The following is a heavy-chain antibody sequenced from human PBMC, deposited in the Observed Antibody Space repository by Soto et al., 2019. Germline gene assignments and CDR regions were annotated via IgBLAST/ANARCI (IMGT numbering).Heavy chain of an antibody. J-gene: IGHJ5*02. CDR3: ARLYHWFDP. CDR2: IYYSGST. Sequence: NPSETLSLTCTVSGGSISSYYWSWIRQPPGKGLEWIGYIYYSGSTNYNPSLKSRVTISVDTSKNQFSLKLSSGNAADTAVYYCARLYHWFDPWGQGTQVTVS. D-gene: IGHD2-2*02. V-gene: IGHV4-59*08. CDR1: GGSISSYY.